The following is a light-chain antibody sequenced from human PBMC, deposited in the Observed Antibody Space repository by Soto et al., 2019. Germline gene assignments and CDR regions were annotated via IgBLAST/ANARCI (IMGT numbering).Light chain of an antibody. CDR1: QSIARY. CDR2: AAS. V-gene: IGKV1-39*01. J-gene: IGKJ1*01. CDR3: QQSYSTPRVWT. Sequence: DIQVTQSPSSLSASVGDRVTITCRTSQSIARYLNWYQHKPGKAPKVLIHAASTLHSGVPSRFSGSGSGTDFTLTITSLQPEDFATYYCQQSYSTPRVWTFGQGTRVEI.